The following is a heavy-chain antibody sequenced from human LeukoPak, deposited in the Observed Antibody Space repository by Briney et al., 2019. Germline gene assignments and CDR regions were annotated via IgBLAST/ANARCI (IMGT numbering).Heavy chain of an antibody. CDR2: VSGGGRSK. CDR3: ARVRFGTEWYSSDAFAL. J-gene: IGHJ3*01. V-gene: IGHV3-23*01. Sequence: PGGSLRLSCAASGFTFSSFAMSWVRQAPGKGLEWVASVSGGGRSKYYIDAVKGRFTVSRDNSKNTVYLQMSSLRTVDTAIYYCARVRFGTEWYSSDAFALWGQGTMVTVAS. D-gene: IGHD3-3*01. CDR1: GFTFSSFA.